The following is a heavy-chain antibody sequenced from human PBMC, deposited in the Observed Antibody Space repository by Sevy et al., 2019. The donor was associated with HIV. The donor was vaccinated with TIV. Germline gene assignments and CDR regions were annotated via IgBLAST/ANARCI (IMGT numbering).Heavy chain of an antibody. V-gene: IGHV1-2*02. D-gene: IGHD2-21*02. CDR2: IDPNVGRT. CDR1: GYTFSHYF. CDR3: ARDPGVWVSHWYFDH. Sequence: ASVKVSCEASGYTFSHYFIHWVRQVPGQGPEWMGWIDPNVGRTMYTQKFQGRVTMTRDASITTVYMELTRLTSDDTAVYYCARDPGVWVSHWYFDHWGRGTLVTVSS. J-gene: IGHJ2*01.